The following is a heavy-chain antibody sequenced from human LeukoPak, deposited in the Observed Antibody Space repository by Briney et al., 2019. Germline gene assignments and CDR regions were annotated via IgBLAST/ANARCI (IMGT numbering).Heavy chain of an antibody. D-gene: IGHD6-19*01. Sequence: SETLSLTCTVSDYSISSGYYWGWIRQPPGKGLEWIGSIFHSGSTYYNPSLKSRVNISVDTSKNQFSLKLSSVTAADTAVYYCAREGEQWLVLNAFDIWGQGTMVTVSS. CDR2: IFHSGST. J-gene: IGHJ3*02. V-gene: IGHV4-38-2*02. CDR3: AREGEQWLVLNAFDI. CDR1: DYSISSGYY.